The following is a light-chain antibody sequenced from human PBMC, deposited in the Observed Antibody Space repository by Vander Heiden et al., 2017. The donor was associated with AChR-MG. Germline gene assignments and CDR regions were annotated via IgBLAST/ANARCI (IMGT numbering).Light chain of an antibody. CDR1: SSDVGRYKY. CDR3: SSYACDNILI. J-gene: IGLJ2*01. Sequence: QSALTQPPSASGSPGQPVTISCPGTSSDVGRYKYVSWYQQPPAKATKLMTYEITKRPSGVPVRFSGSKAGNTASLTVSVLQGEDEDDYYCSSYACDNILIFGGGTKLTVL. V-gene: IGLV2-8*01. CDR2: EIT.